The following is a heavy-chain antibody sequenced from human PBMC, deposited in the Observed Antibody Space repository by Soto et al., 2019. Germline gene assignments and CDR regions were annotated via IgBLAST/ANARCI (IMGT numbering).Heavy chain of an antibody. Sequence: ASVKVACKAAGYTFTGDYMHWVRQTPGQGLEWMGWINPNIGCTNYAQKCHGSVTMTRNTLYLQMNSLRTEDTAIYYCAKLRDFVVLPARILDYWGPGPLVTVSS. CDR1: GYTFTGDY. V-gene: IGHV1-2*04. J-gene: IGHJ4*02. D-gene: IGHD2-8*01. CDR2: INPNIGCT. CDR3: AKLRDFVVLPARILDY.